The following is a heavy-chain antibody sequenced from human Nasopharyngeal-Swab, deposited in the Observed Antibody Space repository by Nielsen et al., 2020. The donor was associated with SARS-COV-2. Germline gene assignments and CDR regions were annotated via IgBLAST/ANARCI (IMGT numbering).Heavy chain of an antibody. J-gene: IGHJ4*02. CDR1: GGSFTTYS. Sequence: GSLRLSCAVYGGSFTTYSWIWIRQPPGKGLEWIGKINHIGSTNYNTYNPSLNSRVTISLATSMNQFSLTLTSVTAADTAIYFCARGRYYGDYDYWGQGALVTVSS. CDR3: ARGRYYGDYDY. D-gene: IGHD4-17*01. CDR2: INHIGST. V-gene: IGHV4-34*01.